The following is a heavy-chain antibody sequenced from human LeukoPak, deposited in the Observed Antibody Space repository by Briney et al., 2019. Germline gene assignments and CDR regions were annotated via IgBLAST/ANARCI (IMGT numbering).Heavy chain of an antibody. Sequence: PGGSLRLSCSVSGLTFSSSVMHWVRQAPGKGVGWVAGIWYEGSNKYYADSVKGRFPISRYNSKNPLYLQMSSLRAEDTAECSCERDGPSSGSHSRHFDYWGQGTLVTVSS. V-gene: IGHV3-33*01. D-gene: IGHD3-10*01. CDR3: ERDGPSSGSHSRHFDY. CDR1: GLTFSSSV. CDR2: IWYEGSNK. J-gene: IGHJ4*02.